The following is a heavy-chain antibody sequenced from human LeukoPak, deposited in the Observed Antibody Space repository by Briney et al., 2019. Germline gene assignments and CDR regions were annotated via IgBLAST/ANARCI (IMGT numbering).Heavy chain of an antibody. CDR2: VWFDGTNK. CDR3: AKDGRSSWSRRAEYFQH. J-gene: IGHJ1*01. D-gene: IGHD6-13*01. CDR1: GFTFTNYG. Sequence: PGGSLRLSCAASGFTFTNYGMHWVRQAPGKGLEWVAVVWFDGTNKYYADSVKGRFTISRDNSKNTLYLQMNSLRAEDTAVYYCAKDGRSSWSRRAEYFQHWGQGTLVTVSS. V-gene: IGHV3-33*06.